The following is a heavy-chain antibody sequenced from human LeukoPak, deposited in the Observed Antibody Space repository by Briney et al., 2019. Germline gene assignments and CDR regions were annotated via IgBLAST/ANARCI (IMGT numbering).Heavy chain of an antibody. CDR2: ISSISHYI. V-gene: IGHV3-21*01. Sequence: SGGSLRLSYAGSGYSFRSHSMNWVRQAPGKGLEWVSSISSISHYIYYADSVKGRFTISRDNAKNSLYLQMNSLRAEDTALYYCTRDYYDSSGLPFDYWGQGTLVTVSS. J-gene: IGHJ4*02. CDR3: TRDYYDSSGLPFDY. D-gene: IGHD3-22*01. CDR1: GYSFRSHS.